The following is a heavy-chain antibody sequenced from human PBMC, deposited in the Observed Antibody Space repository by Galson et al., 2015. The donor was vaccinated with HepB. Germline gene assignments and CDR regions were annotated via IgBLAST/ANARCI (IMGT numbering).Heavy chain of an antibody. CDR2: IYYSGST. J-gene: IGHJ5*02. D-gene: IGHD6-13*01. CDR3: ARDEKGLGSSSWYGWFDP. V-gene: IGHV4-59*01. CDR1: GGSISSYY. Sequence: SETLSLTCTVSGGSISSYYWSWIRQPPGKGLEWIGYIYYSGSTNYNPSLKSRVTISVDTSKNQFSLKLSSVTAADTAVYYCARDEKGLGSSSWYGWFDPWGQGTLVTVSS.